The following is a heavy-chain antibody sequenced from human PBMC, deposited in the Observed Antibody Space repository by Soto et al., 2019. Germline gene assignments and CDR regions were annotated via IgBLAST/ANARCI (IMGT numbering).Heavy chain of an antibody. CDR3: ARSPRSIAAGGIDY. CDR1: GGSISTSNL. CDR2: IYHSGST. D-gene: IGHD6-13*01. Sequence: QVQLQESGPGLVKPSGTLSLTCAVSGGSISTSNLWTWVRQPPGEGLEWIGEIYHSGSTNYNPSLKSRVTISVDKSKNQFSLKLNSVTAADTAVYYCARSPRSIAAGGIDYWGQGFLVTVSS. J-gene: IGHJ4*02. V-gene: IGHV4-4*02.